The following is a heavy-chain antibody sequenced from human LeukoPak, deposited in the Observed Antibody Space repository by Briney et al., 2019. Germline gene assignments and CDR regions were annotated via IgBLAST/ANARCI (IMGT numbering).Heavy chain of an antibody. D-gene: IGHD3-22*01. CDR2: ISSSSSYI. V-gene: IGHV3-21*01. CDR3: AREPRPYDSSGYYSN. CDR1: GFTFSSYS. J-gene: IGHJ4*02. Sequence: GGSPRLSCAASGFTFSSYSMNWVRQAPGKGLEWVSSISSSSSYIYYADSVKGRFTISRDNAKNSLYLQMNSLRAEDTAVYYCAREPRPYDSSGYYSNWGQGTLVTVSS.